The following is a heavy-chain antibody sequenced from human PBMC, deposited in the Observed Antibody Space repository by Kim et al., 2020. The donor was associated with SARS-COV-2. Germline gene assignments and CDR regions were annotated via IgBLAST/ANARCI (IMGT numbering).Heavy chain of an antibody. D-gene: IGHD3-10*01. V-gene: IGHV3-23*01. CDR3: AKGPRGYYGSGPGGY. CDR2: ISGSGGST. Sequence: GGSLRLSCAASGFTFSSYAMSWVRQAPGKGLEWVSAISGSGGSTYYADSVKGRFTISRDNSKNTLYLQMNSLRAEDTAVYYCAKGPRGYYGSGPGGYWGQAALVTVSS. J-gene: IGHJ4*02. CDR1: GFTFSSYA.